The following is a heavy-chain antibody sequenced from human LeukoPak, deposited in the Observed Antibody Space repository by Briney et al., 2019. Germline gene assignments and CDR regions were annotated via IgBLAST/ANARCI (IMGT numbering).Heavy chain of an antibody. D-gene: IGHD4-4*01. V-gene: IGHV1-24*01. Sequence: ASVKVSCKVSGYTLTELSIHWVRQAPGKGLEWMGGFDPEDGETIYAQKFQGRVTMTEDTSTDTAYMELSSLRSEDTAVYYCATTPFYDYSKNFDYWGQGTLVTVSS. CDR3: ATTPFYDYSKNFDY. CDR1: GYTLTELS. CDR2: FDPEDGET. J-gene: IGHJ4*02.